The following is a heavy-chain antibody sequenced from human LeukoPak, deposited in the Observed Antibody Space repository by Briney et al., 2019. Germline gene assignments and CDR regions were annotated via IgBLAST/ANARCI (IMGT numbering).Heavy chain of an antibody. V-gene: IGHV1-69*13. Sequence: ASVKVSCKASGGTFSSYAISWVRQAPGQGLEWMGGIIPIFGTANYAQKFQGRVTITADESTSTAYMELSSLRSEDTAVYYCARDSTTYYDSWSGYHPKPFDYWGQGTLVTVSS. D-gene: IGHD3-3*01. CDR3: ARDSTTYYDSWSGYHPKPFDY. CDR2: IIPIFGTA. CDR1: GGTFSSYA. J-gene: IGHJ4*02.